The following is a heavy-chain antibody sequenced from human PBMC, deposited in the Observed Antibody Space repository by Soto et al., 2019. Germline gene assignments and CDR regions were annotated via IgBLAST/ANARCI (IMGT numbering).Heavy chain of an antibody. CDR1: GFTFSRSA. V-gene: IGHV3-23*01. CDR3: AMGLAAAGPLDY. J-gene: IGHJ4*02. CDR2: ISGSGGTP. D-gene: IGHD6-13*01. Sequence: VQLLGSGGGLVQPGGSLRLSCAASGFTFSRSAMSWVRQAPGRGLEWVSLISGSGGTPYYADSVKGRFTISRDNSKNTLYLVLNSLRAEDTAVYYCAMGLAAAGPLDYWGQGTLVTVSS.